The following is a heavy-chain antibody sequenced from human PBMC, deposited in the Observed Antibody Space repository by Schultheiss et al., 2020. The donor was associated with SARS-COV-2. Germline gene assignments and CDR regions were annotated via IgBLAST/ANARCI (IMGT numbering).Heavy chain of an antibody. V-gene: IGHV4-39*07. CDR1: GGSISSSSYY. CDR3: ARMAFDSSGYYPNWFDP. D-gene: IGHD3-22*01. CDR2: IYYSGST. J-gene: IGHJ5*02. Sequence: SQTLSLTCTVSGGSISSSSYYWGWIRQPPGKGLEWIGSIYYSGSTYYNPSLKSRVTISVDTSKNQFSLKLSSVTAADTAVYYCARMAFDSSGYYPNWFDPCGQGTLVTVSS.